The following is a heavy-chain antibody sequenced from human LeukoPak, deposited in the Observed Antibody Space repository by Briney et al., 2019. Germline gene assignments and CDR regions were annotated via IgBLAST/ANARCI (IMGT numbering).Heavy chain of an antibody. CDR1: GFTFSDYD. J-gene: IGHJ4*02. Sequence: GGSLGLSCVASGFTFSDYDMTWVRQAPGKGLEYVSSIGSGGYTFYAGSVKGRFSISRDNSKSALYLQMNSLRADDTAVYFCAKKLPPASFYFDFWGQGTLVTVSS. V-gene: IGHV3-23*01. CDR3: AKKLPPASFYFDF. CDR2: IGSGGYT. D-gene: IGHD3-16*02.